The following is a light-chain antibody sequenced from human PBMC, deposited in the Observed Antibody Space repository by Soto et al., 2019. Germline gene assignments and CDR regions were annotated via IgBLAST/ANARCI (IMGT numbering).Light chain of an antibody. J-gene: IGKJ2*01. CDR3: QQYASSPPYT. CDR2: GAS. V-gene: IGKV3-20*01. CDR1: QSVSSSY. Sequence: EIVLTQSPGTLSLSPGERATLSCRASQSVSSSYLAWYQQKPGQAPRLLIYGASSRATGIPDRFSGSGSGTDFTLTISRLEPEDFAAYYCQQYASSPPYTFGQGTKLEIK.